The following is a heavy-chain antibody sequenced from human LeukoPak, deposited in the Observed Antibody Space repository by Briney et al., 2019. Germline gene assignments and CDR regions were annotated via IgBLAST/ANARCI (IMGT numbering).Heavy chain of an antibody. D-gene: IGHD4-23*01. CDR2: LNSISDNT. Sequence: ASLKVSCKASDDTFTSYDINWERQATGHGLEWRGWLNSISDNTGYAQKFQGRVTMNRDTSVSAAYMELSSLTAEDTAGYLCASSSYCGKRWFDPWGQGTLVIVSS. V-gene: IGHV1-8*01. CDR3: ASSSYCGKRWFDP. J-gene: IGHJ5*02. CDR1: DDTFTSYD.